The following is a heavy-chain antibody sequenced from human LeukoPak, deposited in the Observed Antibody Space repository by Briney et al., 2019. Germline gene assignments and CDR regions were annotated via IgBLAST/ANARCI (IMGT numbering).Heavy chain of an antibody. CDR2: ISTYNDNT. V-gene: IGHV1-18*01. J-gene: IGHJ4*02. CDR3: ARGRLEGAIDY. CDR1: GYTFTSYG. D-gene: IGHD3-16*01. Sequence: GASVKVSCKASGYTFTSYGVSWVRQAPGQGLEWMGWISTYNDNTNYAQKFQGKVSMTTDTTTSTAYMELRSLRSDDTAVYYCARGRLEGAIDYWGQGTLVTVSS.